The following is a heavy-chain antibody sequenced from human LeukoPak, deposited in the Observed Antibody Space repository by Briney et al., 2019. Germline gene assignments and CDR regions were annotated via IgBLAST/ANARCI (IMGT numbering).Heavy chain of an antibody. D-gene: IGHD2-2*01. J-gene: IGHJ6*03. V-gene: IGHV4-39*01. CDR3: ASIVVVPAAMHFYYYYYMDD. CDR2: IYYSGST. CDR1: GGSISSSSYY. Sequence: SETLSLTCTVSGGSISSSSYYWGWIRQPPGKGLEWIGTIYYSGSTYYNPSLKSRVTISVDTSKNQFSLRLRSVTAADTAVYYCASIVVVPAAMHFYYYYYMDDWAKGTTVTVSS.